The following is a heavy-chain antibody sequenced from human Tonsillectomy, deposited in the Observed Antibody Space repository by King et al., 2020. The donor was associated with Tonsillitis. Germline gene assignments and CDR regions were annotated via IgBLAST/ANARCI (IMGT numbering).Heavy chain of an antibody. CDR3: ARVIVRGTFYYYGMDV. CDR1: GYTFTGYY. D-gene: IGHD1-26*01. Sequence: VQLVESGAEVKKPGASVKVSCKASGYTFTGYYIHWVRQAPGQGLEWMGWINPNSGGTNYAQNFQGRVTMTRDTSISTAYMELSRLRSDDTAVYYCARVIVRGTFYYYGMDVWGQGTTVTVSS. V-gene: IGHV1-2*02. CDR2: INPNSGGT. J-gene: IGHJ6*02.